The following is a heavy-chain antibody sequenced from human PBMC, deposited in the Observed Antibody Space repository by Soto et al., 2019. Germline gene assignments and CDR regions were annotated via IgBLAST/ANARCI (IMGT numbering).Heavy chain of an antibody. J-gene: IGHJ6*03. CDR1: GFTFDDYA. CDR3: AKDYSSYYNDMDV. D-gene: IGHD6-13*01. V-gene: IGHV3-9*01. Sequence: EVQLVESGGGLVQPGRSLRLSCAASGFTFDDYAMHWVRQAPGKGLEWVSGISWNSGSIGYADSVQGRFTISRDNAKNALYLQMNSLRAEDTALYDCAKDYSSYYNDMDVWGKGTTVTVSS. CDR2: ISWNSGSI.